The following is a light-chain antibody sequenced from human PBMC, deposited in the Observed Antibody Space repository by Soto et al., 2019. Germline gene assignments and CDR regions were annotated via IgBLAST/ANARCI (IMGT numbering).Light chain of an antibody. J-gene: IGKJ1*01. Sequence: DIVITQSPDSLAASLGERATINCKSSQSVLYSSNNKNHLGWYQQKPGQPPKLLIYWASTRESGVPDRFSGSGSGTDFTFTISSLQAEDGAGYYCQQYYSTRTFGQGTKVDIK. CDR2: WAS. CDR3: QQYYSTRT. CDR1: QSVLYSSNNKNH. V-gene: IGKV4-1*01.